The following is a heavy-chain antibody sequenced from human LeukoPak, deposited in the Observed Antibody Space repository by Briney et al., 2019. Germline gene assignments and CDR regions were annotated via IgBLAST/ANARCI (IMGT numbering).Heavy chain of an antibody. D-gene: IGHD3-22*01. CDR3: AKAYYYDSSGYSY. CDR2: ISGSGGST. CDR1: GFTFSSYA. J-gene: IGHJ4*02. Sequence: GGSLRLSCAASGFTFSSYAMSWVRQAPGEGLEWVSAISGSGGSTYYADSVKGRFTISRDNSKNTLYLQMNSLRAEDTAVYYCAKAYYYDSSGYSYWGQGTLVTVSS. V-gene: IGHV3-23*01.